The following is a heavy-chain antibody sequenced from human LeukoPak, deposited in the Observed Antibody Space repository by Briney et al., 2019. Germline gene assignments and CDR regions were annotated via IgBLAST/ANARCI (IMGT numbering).Heavy chain of an antibody. J-gene: IGHJ1*01. V-gene: IGHV1-58*02. D-gene: IGHD1-14*01. CDR1: GFTFTSSA. CDR2: IVVGSGNR. Sequence: SVKVSCKASGFTFTSSATQWVRQARGQRLEWIGWIVVGSGNRNYAQKFQERVSITRDMSTGTAYMELSSLRSEDTAVYFCAAGTSGRPEYFQHWGQGTLVTVSS. CDR3: AAGTSGRPEYFQH.